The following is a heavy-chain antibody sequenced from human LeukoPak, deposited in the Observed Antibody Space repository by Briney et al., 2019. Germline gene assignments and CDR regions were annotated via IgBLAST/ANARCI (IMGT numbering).Heavy chain of an antibody. CDR2: IYTSGST. D-gene: IGHD4-17*01. J-gene: IGHJ4*02. V-gene: IGHV4-4*07. Sequence: PSETLSLTCTASGGSISSYYWSWIRQPAGKGLECIGRIYTSGSTNYNPSLKSRVTMSVDTSKNQFSLKLSSVTAADTAVYYCARGGGYGDYGYVDNWGQGTLVTVSS. CDR3: ARGGGYGDYGYVDN. CDR1: GGSISSYY.